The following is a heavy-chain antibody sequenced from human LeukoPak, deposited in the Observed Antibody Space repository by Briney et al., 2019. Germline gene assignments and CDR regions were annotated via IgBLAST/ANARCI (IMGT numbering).Heavy chain of an antibody. J-gene: IGHJ4*02. V-gene: IGHV1-2*02. CDR2: INPNSGGT. Sequence: ASVKVSCKASGYTFTGYYMHWVRQAPGQGLERMGWINPNSGGTNYAQKFQGRVTMTRDTSISTAYMELSRLRSDDTAVYYCARYGGSGPPHFDYWGQGTLVTVSS. D-gene: IGHD4-23*01. CDR1: GYTFTGYY. CDR3: ARYGGSGPPHFDY.